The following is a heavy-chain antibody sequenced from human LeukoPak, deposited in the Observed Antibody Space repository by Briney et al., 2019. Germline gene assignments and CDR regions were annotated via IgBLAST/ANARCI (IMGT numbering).Heavy chain of an antibody. J-gene: IGHJ4*02. V-gene: IGHV3-74*01. CDR3: AKAVYSSAWSDLDY. CDR2: INSDGSST. CDR1: GFTFSSYW. Sequence: GGSLRLSCAASGFTFSSYWMHWVRQAPGKGLVWVSRINSDGSSTSYADSVKGRFTVSRDTSKTSLYLQMNSLRTEDTAFYYCAKAVYSSAWSDLDYWGQGTLVTVSS. D-gene: IGHD6-19*01.